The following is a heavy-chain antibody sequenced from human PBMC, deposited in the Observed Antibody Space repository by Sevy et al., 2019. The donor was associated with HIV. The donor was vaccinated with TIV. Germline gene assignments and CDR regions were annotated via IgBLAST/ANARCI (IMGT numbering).Heavy chain of an antibody. CDR1: EFTFSTYA. J-gene: IGHJ4*02. CDR3: ARDTVAGTGSTFDY. CDR2: ISSLSRYI. Sequence: GGSLRLSCAASEFTFSTYAMNWVRQAPGKGLEWVSSISSLSRYIYYADSVKGRFTISRDNAKNSLYLQMNSLRAEDTAVYYCARDTVAGTGSTFDYWGQGTLVTVSS. D-gene: IGHD6-19*01. V-gene: IGHV3-21*01.